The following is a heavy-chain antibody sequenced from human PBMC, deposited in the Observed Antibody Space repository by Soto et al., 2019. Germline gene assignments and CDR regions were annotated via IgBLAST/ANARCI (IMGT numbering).Heavy chain of an antibody. CDR1: GGPIRSYY. V-gene: IGHV4-59*01. D-gene: IGHD5-12*01. J-gene: IGHJ4*02. Sequence: QVQLQESGPRLLKPSETLSLTCSVSGGPIRSYYLSWVRQAPGKGLQWIAYIAYTGTTGYTPSLRGRVTISGDTSQNLVSLKMTSATAADTAVYYCAREGFSGYEAVDYWGQGILVTVS. CDR2: IAYTGTT. CDR3: AREGFSGYEAVDY.